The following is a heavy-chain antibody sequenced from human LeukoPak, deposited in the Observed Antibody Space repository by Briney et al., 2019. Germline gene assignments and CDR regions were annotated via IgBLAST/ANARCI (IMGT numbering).Heavy chain of an antibody. Sequence: GGSLRLSCAASGFTFSSYGMHWVRQAPGKGLEWVAFIRYDGSNKYYADSVKGRFTISRDNSKNTLYLQVNSLRAEDTAVYYCAKDMLYYYDSSGYFADYWGQGTLVTVSS. V-gene: IGHV3-30*02. CDR2: IRYDGSNK. CDR1: GFTFSSYG. CDR3: AKDMLYYYDSSGYFADY. D-gene: IGHD3-22*01. J-gene: IGHJ4*02.